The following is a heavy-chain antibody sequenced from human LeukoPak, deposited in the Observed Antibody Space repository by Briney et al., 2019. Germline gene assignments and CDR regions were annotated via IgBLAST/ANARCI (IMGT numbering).Heavy chain of an antibody. CDR2: IRFDGSNK. D-gene: IGHD3-10*01. CDR3: AKDGSRSREVFPYYYGSGRLQYMDV. CDR1: GFTFSSYG. J-gene: IGHJ6*03. Sequence: PSGGSLRLSCAASGFTFSSYGMHWVRQAPGKGLEWVAFIRFDGSNKYYADSVKGRFTISRDNSKNTLYLQMNSLRDEDTAMFYCAKDGSRSREVFPYYYGSGRLQYMDVWGKGTTVIISS. V-gene: IGHV3-30*02.